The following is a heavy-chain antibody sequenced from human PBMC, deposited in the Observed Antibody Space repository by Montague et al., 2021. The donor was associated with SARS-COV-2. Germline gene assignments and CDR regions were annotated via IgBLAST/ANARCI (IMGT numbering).Heavy chain of an antibody. CDR3: VRDPAPSGSGTFYDY. Sequence: SETLSLTRTVSGDSVSHDFWTWIRQPPGKGLEWIGYVYYSRSSSYNPSLRGRVSIAVDTSKNQFSLRLSTATAADTAIYYCVRDPAPSGSGTFYDYWGQGTLVAVSS. CDR2: VYYSRSS. D-gene: IGHD1-26*01. V-gene: IGHV4-59*02. J-gene: IGHJ4*02. CDR1: GDSVSHDF.